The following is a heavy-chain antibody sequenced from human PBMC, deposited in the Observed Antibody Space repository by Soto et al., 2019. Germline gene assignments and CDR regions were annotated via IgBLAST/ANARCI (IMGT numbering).Heavy chain of an antibody. J-gene: IGHJ6*02. Sequence: GGSLRLSCAASGFTFSSYGMHWVRQAPGKGLEWVAVIPYDGSNKYYADSVKGRFTTSRDNSKNTLYLQMNSLRAEDTAVYYCAKDQYGMDVWGQGXTVTVYS. CDR1: GFTFSSYG. CDR2: IPYDGSNK. CDR3: AKDQYGMDV. V-gene: IGHV3-30*18.